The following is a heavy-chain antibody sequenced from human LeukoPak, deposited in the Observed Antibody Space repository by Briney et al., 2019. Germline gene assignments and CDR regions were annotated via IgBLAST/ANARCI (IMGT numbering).Heavy chain of an antibody. CDR1: GFTFSDYY. Sequence: GSLRLSCAASGFTFSDYYMHWVRQAPGRGLEYVSTISPSGGSTYYANSVKGRFTISRDNSKTTLFLQMGSLRPEDMAVYYCARAPNYYGSARYYFDYWGQGTLVTVSS. CDR2: ISPSGGST. J-gene: IGHJ4*02. D-gene: IGHD3-10*01. V-gene: IGHV3-64*01. CDR3: ARAPNYYGSARYYFDY.